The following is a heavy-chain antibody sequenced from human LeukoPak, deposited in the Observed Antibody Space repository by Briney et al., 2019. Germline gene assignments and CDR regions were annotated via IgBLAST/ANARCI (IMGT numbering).Heavy chain of an antibody. CDR2: ISYDGSNK. D-gene: IGHD6-19*01. V-gene: IGHV3-30-3*01. Sequence: GGSLRLSCAASGFTFSSYAMHWVRQAPGKGLEWVAVISYDGSNKYYADSVKGRFTISRDNSKNTLYLQMNSLRAEDTAVYYCARDRGAVAGTQLAHFDYWGQGTLVTVSS. J-gene: IGHJ4*02. CDR1: GFTFSSYA. CDR3: ARDRGAVAGTQLAHFDY.